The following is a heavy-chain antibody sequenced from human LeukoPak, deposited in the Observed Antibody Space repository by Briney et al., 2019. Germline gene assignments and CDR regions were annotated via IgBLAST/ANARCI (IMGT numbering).Heavy chain of an antibody. V-gene: IGHV3-7*01. D-gene: IGHD3-10*01. J-gene: IGHJ4*02. CDR2: IKQDGSEK. CDR1: GFTLSSYW. Sequence: GGSLRLSCAASGFTLSSYWMSWVRQAPGKGLEWVATIKQDGSEKYYVDSVKGRYTISRDSAKNSLYLQMNSLRAEDTAVYYCARFKNYGDWGQGTLVTVSS. CDR3: ARFKNYGD.